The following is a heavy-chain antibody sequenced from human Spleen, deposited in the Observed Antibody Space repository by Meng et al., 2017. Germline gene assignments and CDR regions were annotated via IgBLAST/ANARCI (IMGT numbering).Heavy chain of an antibody. D-gene: IGHD6-13*01. J-gene: IGHJ4*02. CDR2: IDPNNDHT. CDR3: ARDEDISAAGKLFGDY. V-gene: IGHV1-2*06. Sequence: VELVQSGAEVKKPGASVKLSCKTSGYTFAAYGIHWLRQAPGQGLEWMGRIDPNNDHTQYAQNFQGRVTMTSDTSISTVYMELNGLRSDDTAVYYCARDEDISAAGKLFGDYWGQGTLVTVSS. CDR1: GYTFAAYG.